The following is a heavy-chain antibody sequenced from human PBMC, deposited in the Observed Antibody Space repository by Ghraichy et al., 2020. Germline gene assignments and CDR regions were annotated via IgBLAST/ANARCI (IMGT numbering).Heavy chain of an antibody. CDR2: ISGNGGST. Sequence: GGSLRLSCAASGFTFSSYAMSWVRQAPGKGLEWVSGISGNGGSTYYADSVKGRFTISRDNSKNTLYLQMNSLRAEDTAVYYCAKGSRPEYYFDYWGQGTLVTVSS. V-gene: IGHV3-23*01. D-gene: IGHD1-14*01. CDR3: AKGSRPEYYFDY. CDR1: GFTFSSYA. J-gene: IGHJ4*02.